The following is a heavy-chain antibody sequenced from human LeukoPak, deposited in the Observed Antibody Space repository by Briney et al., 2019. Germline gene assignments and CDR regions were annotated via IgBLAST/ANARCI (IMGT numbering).Heavy chain of an antibody. J-gene: IGHJ6*03. CDR3: ATRGFGSDYYYYMDV. CDR2: ISWDGGST. Sequence: PGGSLRLSCAASGFTFDDYAMHWVRQAPGKGLEWVSLISWDGGSTYYADSVKGRFTISRDNSKNSLYLQMNSLRTEDTALYYCATRGFGSDYYYYMDVWGKGTTVTVSS. D-gene: IGHD3-10*01. CDR1: GFTFDDYA. V-gene: IGHV3-43D*03.